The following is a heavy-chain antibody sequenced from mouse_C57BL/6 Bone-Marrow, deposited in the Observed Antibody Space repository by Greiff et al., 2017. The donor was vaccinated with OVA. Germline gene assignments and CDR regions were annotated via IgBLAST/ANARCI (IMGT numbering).Heavy chain of an antibody. J-gene: IGHJ1*03. D-gene: IGHD2-2*01. CDR2: INPSSGYT. Sequence: VQLQQSGAELARPGASVKMSCKASGYTFTSYTMHWVKQRPGQGLEWIGYINPSSGYTKYNQKFKDKATLTADKSSSTAYMQLSSLTSEDSAVYDCARSRSTMVTTWYFDVWGTGTTVTVSS. V-gene: IGHV1-4*01. CDR1: GYTFTSYT. CDR3: ARSRSTMVTTWYFDV.